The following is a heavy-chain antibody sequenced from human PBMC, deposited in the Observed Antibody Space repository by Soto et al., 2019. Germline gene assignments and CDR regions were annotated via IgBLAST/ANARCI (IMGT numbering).Heavy chain of an antibody. CDR3: ARGLCSGGDCPSIRPPWFDP. CDR2: IIPIFCTA. D-gene: IGHD2-21*02. CDR1: GGIFSSYA. V-gene: IGHV1-69*13. J-gene: IGHJ5*02. Sequence: GASVKVSCKASGGIFSSYAISWVRQAPGQGLEWMGGIIPIFCTANYAQKFQGRVTITEDESTSTAYMELSSLRSEDTAVYYCARGLCSGGDCPSIRPPWFDPWGQGTLVTVSS.